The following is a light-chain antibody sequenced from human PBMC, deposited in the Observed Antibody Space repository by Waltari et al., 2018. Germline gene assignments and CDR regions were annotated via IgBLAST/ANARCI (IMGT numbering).Light chain of an antibody. CDR3: QQRAIWPLT. V-gene: IGKV3-11*01. J-gene: IGKJ4*01. CDR2: DAS. CDR1: QTVNGY. Sequence: EIVLTPSPATPSLSLGDRATLSCSARQTVNGYLAWYQQKPGQSPRLLIFDASNRATGIPARFSASGSGTDFTLTISSLETEDFAVYYCQQRAIWPLTFGGGTRVEIK.